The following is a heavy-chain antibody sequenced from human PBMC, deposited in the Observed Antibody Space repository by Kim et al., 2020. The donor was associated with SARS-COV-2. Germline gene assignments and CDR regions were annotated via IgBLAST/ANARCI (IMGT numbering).Heavy chain of an antibody. Sequence: ASVKVSCKASGYTFTGYYMHWVRQAPGQGLEWMGRINPNSGGTNYAQKFQGRVTMTRDTSISTAYMELSRLRSDDTAVYYCARVKLLWFGELLPTYPWGQGTLVTVSS. CDR2: INPNSGGT. D-gene: IGHD3-10*01. V-gene: IGHV1-2*06. CDR1: GYTFTGYY. CDR3: ARVKLLWFGELLPTYP. J-gene: IGHJ5*02.